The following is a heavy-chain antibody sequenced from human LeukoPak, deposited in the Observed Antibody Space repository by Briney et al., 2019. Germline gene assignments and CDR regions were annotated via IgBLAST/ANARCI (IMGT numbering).Heavy chain of an antibody. J-gene: IGHJ6*03. CDR3: VRRTDYYMDV. CDR2: IYPGDSDT. V-gene: IGHV5-51*01. CDR1: GYTFTSYW. Sequence: KHGESLKISCQGSGYTFTSYWIGWVRQLPGKGLEWMGIIYPGDSDTRYSPSFQGQVTISADKSINTAYLKWSSLKALDTAMYYCVRRTDYYMDVWGKRTTVTVSS.